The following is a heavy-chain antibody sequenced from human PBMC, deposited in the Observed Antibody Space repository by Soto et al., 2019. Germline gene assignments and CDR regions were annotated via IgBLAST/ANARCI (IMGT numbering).Heavy chain of an antibody. CDR3: ATHLQSSGWYWEMGDY. D-gene: IGHD6-19*01. V-gene: IGHV3-7*01. CDR1: GFTFSSYW. Sequence: EVQLVESGGGLVQPGGSLRLSCAASGFTFSSYWMSWVRQAPGKGLEWVANIKQDGSEKYYVDSVKGRFTISRDNAKNSLYLQMNSLRAEDTAVYYCATHLQSSGWYWEMGDYWGQGTLVTVSS. J-gene: IGHJ4*02. CDR2: IKQDGSEK.